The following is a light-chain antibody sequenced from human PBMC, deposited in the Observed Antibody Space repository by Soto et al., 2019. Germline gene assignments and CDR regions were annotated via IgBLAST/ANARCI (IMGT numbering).Light chain of an antibody. CDR2: EGS. J-gene: IGLJ2*01. V-gene: IGLV2-23*01. Sequence: QSALTQPASVSGSPGQSITISCTGTSSDVGRYNLVSWYQHHPGKAPKLMIYEGSKRPSGVSSRFSGSRSGNTASLTISGLQAEDEADYYCCSYGGDSTVFGGGTKVTVL. CDR1: SSDVGRYNL. CDR3: CSYGGDSTV.